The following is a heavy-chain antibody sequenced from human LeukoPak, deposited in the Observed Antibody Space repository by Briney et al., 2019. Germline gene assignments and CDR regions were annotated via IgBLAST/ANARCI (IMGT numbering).Heavy chain of an antibody. J-gene: IGHJ5*02. Sequence: ASVKVSCKASGYTFTGYYMHWVRQAPGQGLEWMGWINPNRGGTNYAQKFQGRVTMTRDTSISTAYMELSRLRSDDTAVYYCARDYDFWSGYFLNHNWFDPWGQGTLVTVSS. CDR2: INPNRGGT. V-gene: IGHV1-2*02. D-gene: IGHD3-3*01. CDR1: GYTFTGYY. CDR3: ARDYDFWSGYFLNHNWFDP.